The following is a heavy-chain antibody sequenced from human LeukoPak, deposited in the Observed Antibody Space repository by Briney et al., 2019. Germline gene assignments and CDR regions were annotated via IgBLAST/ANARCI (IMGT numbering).Heavy chain of an antibody. CDR2: INHSGST. Sequence: PSETLSLTCAVYGGSFSGYYWSWIRQPPGKGLEWIGEINHSGSTNHNPSLKSRVTISVDTSKNQFSLKLSSVTAADTAVYYCARPRYYYGSGSYLYWGQGTLVTVSS. CDR1: GGSFSGYY. D-gene: IGHD3-10*01. CDR3: ARPRYYYGSGSYLY. V-gene: IGHV4-34*01. J-gene: IGHJ4*02.